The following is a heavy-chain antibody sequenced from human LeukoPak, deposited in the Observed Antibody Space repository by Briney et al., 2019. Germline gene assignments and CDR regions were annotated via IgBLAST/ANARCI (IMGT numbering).Heavy chain of an antibody. V-gene: IGHV3-30*03. J-gene: IGHJ4*02. CDR2: ISYDGSNK. D-gene: IGHD5-12*01. CDR3: ARGRGYSGSVYFDS. CDR1: GFTFSSYG. Sequence: PGRSLRLSCAASGFTFSSYGMHWVRQAPGKGLEWVAVISYDGSNKYYADSVKGRFTISRNNSKNTLYLQMNSRRAEDTAVYYCARGRGYSGSVYFDSWGQGTLVTVSS.